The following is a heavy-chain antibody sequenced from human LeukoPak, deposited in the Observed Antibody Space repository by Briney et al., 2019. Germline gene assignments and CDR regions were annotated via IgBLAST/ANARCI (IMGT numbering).Heavy chain of an antibody. J-gene: IGHJ4*02. CDR2: ISYDGSNK. V-gene: IGHV3-30*04. CDR3: ARDLDWTFDY. Sequence: GGSLRLSCAASGFTFGSYAMHWVRQAPGKGLEWVAVISYDGSNKYYADSVKGRFTISRDNSKNTLYLQMNSLRAEDTAVYYCARDLDWTFDYWGQETLVTVSS. CDR1: GFTFGSYA. D-gene: IGHD3/OR15-3a*01.